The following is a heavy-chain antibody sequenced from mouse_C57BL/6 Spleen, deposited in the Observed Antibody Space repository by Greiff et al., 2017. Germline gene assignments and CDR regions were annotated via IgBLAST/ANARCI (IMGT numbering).Heavy chain of an antibody. J-gene: IGHJ3*01. Sequence: VQLQQSGAELMKPGASVKLSCKASGFTFTGYWIEWVKQRPGHGLEWIGEILPGSGSTNYNEKFKGKATLTADQSSNTAYMQLSSLRTSDSAVYYYARRGYDYLFAYWGQGTLVTVSA. D-gene: IGHD2-4*01. CDR2: ILPGSGST. CDR3: ARRGYDYLFAY. V-gene: IGHV1-9*01. CDR1: GFTFTGYW.